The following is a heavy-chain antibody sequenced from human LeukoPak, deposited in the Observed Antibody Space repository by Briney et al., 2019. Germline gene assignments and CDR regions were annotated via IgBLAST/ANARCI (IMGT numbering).Heavy chain of an antibody. D-gene: IGHD3-16*02. CDR2: INGDGSIT. V-gene: IGHV3-74*01. J-gene: IGHJ4*02. CDR1: GFTISGYW. Sequence: GGSLRLSCAASGFTISGYWMHWVRHAPGKGLVWVSRINGDGSITSYAGSVMGRFTMSRDNAKNTLYLQMNSLRAEDTAVYYCARDVRYSPDYWGQGTLVTVSS. CDR3: ARDVRYSPDY.